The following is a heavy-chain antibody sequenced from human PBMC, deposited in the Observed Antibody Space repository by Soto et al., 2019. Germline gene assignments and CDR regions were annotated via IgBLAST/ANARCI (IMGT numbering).Heavy chain of an antibody. D-gene: IGHD3-3*01. CDR3: AKDIPGGWRFSIEY. CDR1: GFTFSIYG. CDR2: ISYEGSNK. J-gene: IGHJ4*02. Sequence: QVQLVESGGCVVQPGRSLRLSCAAAGFTFSIYGMHWLSQATGQGLQWVVVISYEGSNKYYADYVKVRFTISSDQSKNTMYLHMNRLRAKDTAVYYCAKDIPGGWRFSIEYWGQGTLVNASS. V-gene: IGHV3-30*18.